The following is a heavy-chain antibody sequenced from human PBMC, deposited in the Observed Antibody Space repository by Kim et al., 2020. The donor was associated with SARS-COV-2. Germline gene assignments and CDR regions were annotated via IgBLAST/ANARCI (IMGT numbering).Heavy chain of an antibody. J-gene: IGHJ5*02. Sequence: GGSLRLSCGASGFTFSSYAMTWVRQAPGKGLDWVATINGRGSTAFYADSVKGRFTISRDNSKNTLYLQMNSLRVDDTAVYYCAKRPFTWNGGWFDPWGQGTLVTVSS. CDR3: AKRPFTWNGGWFDP. D-gene: IGHD1-1*01. V-gene: IGHV3-23*01. CDR1: GFTFSSYA. CDR2: INGRGSTA.